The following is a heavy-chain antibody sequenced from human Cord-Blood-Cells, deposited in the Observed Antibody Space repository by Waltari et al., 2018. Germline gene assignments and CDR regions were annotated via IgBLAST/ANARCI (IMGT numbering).Heavy chain of an antibody. CDR1: GYTFTSYA. CDR3: ARDEYSSSYYYYYMDV. Sequence: QVQLVQSGAEVKKPGASVKGSCKASGYTFTSYAMHWVRKAPGQRLEWMGWINAGNGNTKYSQTFQGRVTITRDTSASTAYMELSNLRSEDTAVYYCARDEYSSSYYYYYMDVWGKGTTVTVSS. J-gene: IGHJ6*03. V-gene: IGHV1-3*01. CDR2: INAGNGNT. D-gene: IGHD6-6*01.